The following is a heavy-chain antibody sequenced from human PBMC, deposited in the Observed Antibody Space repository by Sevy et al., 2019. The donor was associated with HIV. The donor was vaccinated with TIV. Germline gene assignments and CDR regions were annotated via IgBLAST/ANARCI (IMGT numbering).Heavy chain of an antibody. CDR3: ARAYCSGGCCYSLAY. Sequence: ASVKVSCEASGYTFTSFRITWVRQAPGQGLEWMGWISALNGDTNYAQKLQGRVTMTTDTSTNTAYMGLRSLRSDDTAVYYCARAYCSGGCCYSLAYWGQGTLVTVSS. D-gene: IGHD2-15*01. J-gene: IGHJ1*01. V-gene: IGHV1-18*01. CDR2: ISALNGDT. CDR1: GYTFTSFR.